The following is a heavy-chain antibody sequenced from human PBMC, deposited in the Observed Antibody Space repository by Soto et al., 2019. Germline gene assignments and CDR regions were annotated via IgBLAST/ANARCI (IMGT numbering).Heavy chain of an antibody. V-gene: IGHV4-39*01. CDR2: IYYSGST. Sequence: PSETLSLTCTVSGGSISSSSYYWGWIRQPPGKGLEWIGSIYYSGSTYYNQSLKSRVTISVDTSKNQFSLKLSSVTAADTAVYFCASQEQISIVWGVIINPPGLYYYYMDVWGKGTTVTVSS. CDR1: GGSISSSSYY. J-gene: IGHJ6*03. D-gene: IGHD3-10*01. CDR3: ASQEQISIVWGVIINPPGLYYYYMDV.